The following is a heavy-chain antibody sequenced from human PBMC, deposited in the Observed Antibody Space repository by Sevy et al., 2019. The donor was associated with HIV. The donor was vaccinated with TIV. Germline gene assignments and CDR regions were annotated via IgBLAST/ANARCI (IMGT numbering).Heavy chain of an antibody. CDR3: AREGGLVDYGMDV. D-gene: IGHD3-9*01. J-gene: IGHJ6*02. CDR2: LYDNGGT. V-gene: IGHV4-59*01. CDR1: GGSMGSYY. Sequence: SETLSLTCTVSGGSMGSYYWTWIRQPPGKGLEWIGYLYDNGGTNYNPSLESRVTISIDTSKNQFSLNLSYVTAADTAVYYCAREGGLVDYGMDVWGQGITVTVSS.